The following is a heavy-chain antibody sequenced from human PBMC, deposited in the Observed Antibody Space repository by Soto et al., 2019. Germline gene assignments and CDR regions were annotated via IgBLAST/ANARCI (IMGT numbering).Heavy chain of an antibody. Sequence: QLQLQESGSGLVKPSQTLSLTCAVSGGSISSGGYSWSWIRQPPGKGLEWIGYTYHSGSTYYNPSLKSRVTISVDRSMTQFSLKLSSVSAADTAVYYCAAGGGLPRCCWGQGTLVTVSS. V-gene: IGHV4-30-2*02. CDR2: TYHSGST. CDR1: GGSISSGGYS. CDR3: AAGGGLPRCC. D-gene: IGHD4-17*01. J-gene: IGHJ4*02.